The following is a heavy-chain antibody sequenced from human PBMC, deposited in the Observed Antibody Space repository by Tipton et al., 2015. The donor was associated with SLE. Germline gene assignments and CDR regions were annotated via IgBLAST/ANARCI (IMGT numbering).Heavy chain of an antibody. D-gene: IGHD4/OR15-4a*01. V-gene: IGHV4-30-2*01. J-gene: IGHJ3*02. CDR3: ARDPTWERGMVLAFDI. Sequence: TLSLTCAVSGGSISSGGYSWSWIRQPPGKGLEWIGYIYHSGSTYYNPSLKSRVTISVDRSKNQFSLKLSSVTAADTAVYYCARDPTWERGMVLAFDIWGQGTMVTVSS. CDR2: IYHSGST. CDR1: GGSISSGGYS.